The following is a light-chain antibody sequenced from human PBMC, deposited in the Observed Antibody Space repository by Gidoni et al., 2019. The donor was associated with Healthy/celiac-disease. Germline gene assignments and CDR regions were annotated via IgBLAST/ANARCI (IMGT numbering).Light chain of an antibody. J-gene: IGLJ3*02. CDR2: GKN. Sequence: SSELTQDHAVSVALGQTVRITCQGDSLRSYYASWNQQKPGQDPVLVIYGKNNRPSGIPDRFSGFSSGNTASLTITGAQAEDEADYYCNSRDSSGNHWVFGGGTKLTVL. CDR1: SLRSYY. V-gene: IGLV3-19*01. CDR3: NSRDSSGNHWV.